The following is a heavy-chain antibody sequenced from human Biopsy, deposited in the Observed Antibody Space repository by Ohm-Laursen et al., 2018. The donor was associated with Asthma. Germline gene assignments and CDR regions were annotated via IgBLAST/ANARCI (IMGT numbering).Heavy chain of an antibody. J-gene: IGHJ6*02. Sequence: SQTLSLTCTVSYGSITSGGYYWTWIRQHPGKGLEWIGFIYYSGSTYYNPSLKSRVSISIDTSKNQFSLKLSSVTAADTAVYYCARFRSDQTGYGDYYYYGMDVWGQGTTVTVPS. V-gene: IGHV4-31*03. CDR3: ARFRSDQTGYGDYYYYGMDV. CDR2: IYYSGST. CDR1: YGSITSGGYY. D-gene: IGHD4-17*01.